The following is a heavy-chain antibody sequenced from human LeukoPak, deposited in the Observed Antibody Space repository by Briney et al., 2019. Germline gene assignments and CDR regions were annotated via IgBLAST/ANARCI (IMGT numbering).Heavy chain of an antibody. J-gene: IGHJ4*02. CDR2: ILYDGSNK. V-gene: IGHV3-30*07. Sequence: GGSVRLSRGACGFTYKSYLMEWVRQAPGKGAGVEGGILYDGSNKYYADSVKGRFTISRDNAKNSLYLQMNSLRAEDTAVYYCARGPVVVVVAATIYYFDYWGQGTLVTVSS. CDR3: ARGPVVVVVAATIYYFDY. CDR1: GFTYKSYL. D-gene: IGHD2-15*01.